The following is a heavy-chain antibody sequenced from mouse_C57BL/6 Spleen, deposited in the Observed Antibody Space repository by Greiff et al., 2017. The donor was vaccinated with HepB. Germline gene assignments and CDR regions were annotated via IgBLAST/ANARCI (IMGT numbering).Heavy chain of an antibody. Sequence: QVHVKQPGAELVRPGSSVKLSCKASGYTFTSYWMHWVKQRPIQGLEWIGNIDPSDSETHYNQKFKDKATLTVDKSSSTAYMQLSSLTSEDSAVYYCARGRGDYWGQGTTLTVSS. CDR2: IDPSDSET. CDR1: GYTFTSYW. D-gene: IGHD1-1*01. J-gene: IGHJ2*01. V-gene: IGHV1-52*01. CDR3: ARGRGDY.